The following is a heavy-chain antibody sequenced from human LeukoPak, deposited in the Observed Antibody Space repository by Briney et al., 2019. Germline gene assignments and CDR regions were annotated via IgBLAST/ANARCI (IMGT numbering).Heavy chain of an antibody. CDR3: ARVAGSIDY. D-gene: IGHD6-19*01. J-gene: IGHJ4*02. CDR1: GYTFTTYD. V-gene: IGHV1-8*03. CDR2: MNPNSGYT. Sequence: VASVKVSCKASGYTFTTYDINWVRQATGQGLEWMGWMNPNSGYTGYAQEFQGRVTITRDTSISTAYMELSSLRSEDTAVYYCARVAGSIDYWGQGTLVTVSS.